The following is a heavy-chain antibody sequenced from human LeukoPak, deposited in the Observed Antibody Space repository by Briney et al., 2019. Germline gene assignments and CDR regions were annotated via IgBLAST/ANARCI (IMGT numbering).Heavy chain of an antibody. J-gene: IGHJ4*02. CDR3: ARRHSGSSAGKVFFDY. CDR2: IIPILGIA. D-gene: IGHD1-26*01. Sequence: VASVKVSCKASGYTFTSYGISWVRQAPGQGLEWMGRIIPILGIANYAQKFQGRVTITADKSTSTAYMELSSLRSEDTAVYYCARRHSGSSAGKVFFDYWGQGTLVTVSS. CDR1: GYTFTSYG. V-gene: IGHV1-69*04.